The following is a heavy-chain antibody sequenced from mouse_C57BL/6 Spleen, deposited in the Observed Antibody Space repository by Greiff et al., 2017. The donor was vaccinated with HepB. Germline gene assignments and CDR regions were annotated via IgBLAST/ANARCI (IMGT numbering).Heavy chain of an antibody. Sequence: EVKLEESGPELVKPGASVKISCKASGYSFTGYYMNWVKQSPEKSLEWIGEINPSTGGTTYNQKFKAKATLTVDKSSSTAYMQLKSLTSEDSAVYYCARPHYGSSVGAWFAYWGQGTLVTVSA. CDR1: GYSFTGYY. CDR2: INPSTGGT. J-gene: IGHJ3*01. V-gene: IGHV1-42*01. CDR3: ARPHYGSSVGAWFAY. D-gene: IGHD1-1*01.